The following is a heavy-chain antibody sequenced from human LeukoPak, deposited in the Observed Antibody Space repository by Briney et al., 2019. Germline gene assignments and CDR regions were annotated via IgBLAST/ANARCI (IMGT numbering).Heavy chain of an antibody. Sequence: PSETLSLTCTVSGGSISSYYWSWIRQPPGKGLEWIGYIYYSGSTNYNPSLKSRVTISVDTSKNQFSLKLSSVTAADTAVYYCARHAFDYYDSSGDFDYWGQGTLVTVSS. CDR2: IYYSGST. D-gene: IGHD3-22*01. V-gene: IGHV4-59*08. J-gene: IGHJ4*02. CDR3: ARHAFDYYDSSGDFDY. CDR1: GGSISSYY.